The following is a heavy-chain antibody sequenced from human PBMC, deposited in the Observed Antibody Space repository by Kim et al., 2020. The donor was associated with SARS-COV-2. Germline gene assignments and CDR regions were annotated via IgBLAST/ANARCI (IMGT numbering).Heavy chain of an antibody. CDR3: ARDPRMTRGVITTGFD. J-gene: IGHJ4*01. D-gene: IGHD3-10*01. CDR1: GGSVSSGSYY. V-gene: IGHV4-61*01. CDR2: IYYSGST. Sequence: SETLSLTCTVSGGSVSSGSYYWSWIRQPPGKGLEWIGYIYYSGSTNYNPSLKSRVTISVDTSKNQFSLKLSSVTAADTAVYYCARDPRMTRGVITTGFD.